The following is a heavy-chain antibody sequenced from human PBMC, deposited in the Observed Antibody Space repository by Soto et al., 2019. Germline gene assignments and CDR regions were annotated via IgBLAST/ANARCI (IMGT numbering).Heavy chain of an antibody. CDR2: IYPGDSDT. CDR1: GYSFTSYW. J-gene: IGHJ6*02. CDR3: ARLPPAGVAARVAYYYYGMDV. V-gene: IGHV5-51*01. Sequence: GESLKISCKGSGYSFTSYWIGWVRQMPGKGLEWMGIIYPGDSDTRYSPSFQGQVTISADKSISTAYLQWSSLKASDTAMYYCARLPPAGVAARVAYYYYGMDVWGQGTTVTVSS. D-gene: IGHD6-6*01.